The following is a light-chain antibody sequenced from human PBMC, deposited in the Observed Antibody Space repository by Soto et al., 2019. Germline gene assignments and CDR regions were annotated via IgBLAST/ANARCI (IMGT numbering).Light chain of an antibody. V-gene: IGLV7-46*01. Sequence: QAVVTQEPSLTVSPGGTVTLTCGSSTGAVTSGHYPYWFQQKPGQAPRTLIYDTSNKHSCTPARFSGSLLGGKAALTLSGAQTEDEADYYCLLLYSTGRVFGGGTKLTVL. J-gene: IGLJ2*01. CDR3: LLLYSTGRV. CDR2: DTS. CDR1: TGAVTSGHY.